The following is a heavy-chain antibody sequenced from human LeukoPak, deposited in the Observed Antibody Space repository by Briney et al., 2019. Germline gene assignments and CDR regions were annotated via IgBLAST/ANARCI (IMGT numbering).Heavy chain of an antibody. CDR3: TTRFIDDYGDYLLDY. D-gene: IGHD4-17*01. Sequence: GGSLRLSCAASGFTFSNAWMSWVRQAPGQGLERVGRIKSKTDGGTTDYAAPVKGRFTISRDDSKNTLYLQMNSLKTEDTAVYYCTTRFIDDYGDYLLDYWGQGTLVTVSS. CDR2: IKSKTDGGTT. V-gene: IGHV3-15*01. CDR1: GFTFSNAW. J-gene: IGHJ4*02.